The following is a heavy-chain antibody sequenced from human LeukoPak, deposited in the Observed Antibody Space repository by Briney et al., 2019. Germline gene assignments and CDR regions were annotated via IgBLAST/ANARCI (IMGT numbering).Heavy chain of an antibody. CDR3: AKERPDYYDSIELYSGAFDI. Sequence: GGSLRLSCAASGFTFSSYGMHWVRQAPGKGLEWVSAISGSGGSTYYADSVKGRFTISRDNSKNTLYLQMNSLRAEDTAVYYCAKERPDYYDSIELYSGAFDIWGQGTMVTVSS. CDR2: ISGSGGST. D-gene: IGHD3-22*01. CDR1: GFTFSSYG. V-gene: IGHV3-23*01. J-gene: IGHJ3*02.